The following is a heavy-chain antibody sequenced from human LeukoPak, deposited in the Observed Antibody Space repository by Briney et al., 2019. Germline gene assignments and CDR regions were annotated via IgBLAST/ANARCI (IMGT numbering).Heavy chain of an antibody. CDR1: GGSISGYY. CDR3: ARLITGTTTAFDI. J-gene: IGHJ3*02. D-gene: IGHD1-7*01. V-gene: IGHV4-4*07. CDR2: IYTSGST. Sequence: SETLSLTRTVSGGSISGYYWSWIRQPAGKGLEWIGRIYTSGSTHYNPPLKSRVTMSVDTSKNQFSLKLSSVTAADTAVYYCARLITGTTTAFDIWGQGTMVTVSS.